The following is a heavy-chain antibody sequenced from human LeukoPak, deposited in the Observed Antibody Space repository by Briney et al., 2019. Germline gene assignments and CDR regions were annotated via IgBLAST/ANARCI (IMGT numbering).Heavy chain of an antibody. J-gene: IGHJ4*02. D-gene: IGHD2-2*01. Sequence: GGSLRLSCAASGFTVSSNYMNWVRQAPGKGLVWVSRIYIDGSSTNYADPVKGRFTISRDNAKNTLYLQMDGLRADDTAVYYCARGASARQDFWGQGTLVTVSS. CDR2: IYIDGSST. CDR1: GFTVSSNY. V-gene: IGHV3-74*01. CDR3: ARGASARQDF.